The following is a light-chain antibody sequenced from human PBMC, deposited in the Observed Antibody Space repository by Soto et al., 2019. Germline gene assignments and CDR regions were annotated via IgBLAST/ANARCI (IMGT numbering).Light chain of an antibody. Sequence: QSALTQPASVSGSPGQSITVSCTGTSSDVGGYDYVSWYQQHPDKPPKLIIYEVSYRPSGVSDRFSGSKSGNTASLTISGLQAEDEADYYCCSYSSRERVFGTGTKLTVL. J-gene: IGLJ1*01. V-gene: IGLV2-14*01. CDR1: SSDVGGYDY. CDR3: CSYSSRERV. CDR2: EVS.